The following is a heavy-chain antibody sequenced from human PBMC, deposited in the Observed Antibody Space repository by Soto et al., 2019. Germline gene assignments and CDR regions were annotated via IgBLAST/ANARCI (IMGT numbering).Heavy chain of an antibody. CDR1: GVTFSNYG. CDR3: VKDRRTEAYGMEV. D-gene: IGHD2-21*01. J-gene: IGHJ6*02. CDR2: ISHDGTRK. V-gene: IGHV3-30*18. Sequence: QVHLVESGGGVVQPGRSLRLSCAASGVTFSNYGVHWVRQSPSRGLEWVAVISHDGTRKHYGDSVQGRFTISRDDFLNTLYLHMDSLRTEDTGVYYCVKDRRTEAYGMEVWGQGTTVTVSS.